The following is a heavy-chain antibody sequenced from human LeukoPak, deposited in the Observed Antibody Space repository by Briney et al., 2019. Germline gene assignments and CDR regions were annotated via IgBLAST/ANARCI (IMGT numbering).Heavy chain of an antibody. D-gene: IGHD2-2*01. Sequence: PGGSLRLSCAASGFTFRNHAMHWVRQAPGKGLEWVTLISFDGSLKYSTNSVRGRFTISRDNSMDTLYLQMSSLTPEDTAVYYCARVECSSTSCYRSYSYGLDVWGQGTTVTVSS. J-gene: IGHJ6*02. CDR1: GFTFRNHA. V-gene: IGHV3-30*04. CDR2: ISFDGSLK. CDR3: ARVECSSTSCYRSYSYGLDV.